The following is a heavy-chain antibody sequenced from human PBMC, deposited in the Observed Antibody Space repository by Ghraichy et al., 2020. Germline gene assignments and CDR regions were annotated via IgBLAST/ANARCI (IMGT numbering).Heavy chain of an antibody. CDR3: AKALGASAFDI. Sequence: AGSLRLSCTASGFTFSTYTMTWVRQSPGKGLDWVSDIWPSGTTTYYADSVKGRFTVSRDNSKNTLYLQMSSLRAEDTAMYYCAKALGASAFDIWGQGTMVTVSS. D-gene: IGHD7-27*01. J-gene: IGHJ3*02. V-gene: IGHV3-23*01. CDR2: IWPSGTTT. CDR1: GFTFSTYT.